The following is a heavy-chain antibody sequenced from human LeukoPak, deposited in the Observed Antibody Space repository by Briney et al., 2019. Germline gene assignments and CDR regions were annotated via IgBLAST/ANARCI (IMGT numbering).Heavy chain of an antibody. J-gene: IGHJ4*02. V-gene: IGHV3-21*01. CDR2: ISSSSSYI. Sequence: GGSLRLSCAASGFTFSSYSTNWVRQAPGKGLEWVSSISSSSSYIYYADSVKGRFTISRDNAKNSLYLQMNSLRAEDTAVYYCASIAAPRGRVFDYWGQGTLVTVSS. D-gene: IGHD6-6*01. CDR1: GFTFSSYS. CDR3: ASIAAPRGRVFDY.